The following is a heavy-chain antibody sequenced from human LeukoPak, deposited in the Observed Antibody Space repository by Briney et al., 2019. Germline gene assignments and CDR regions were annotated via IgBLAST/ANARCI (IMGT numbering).Heavy chain of an antibody. CDR1: GGSFSGYY. V-gene: IGHV4-34*01. CDR2: INHSGST. Sequence: SETLSLTCAVYGGSFSGYYWSWIRRPPGKGLEWIGEINHSGSTNYNPSLKSRVTISVDTSKIQFSLKLSSVTAADTSVYYCARQDLYYYYMDVRGKGTTVTVSS. CDR3: ARQDLYYYYMDV. J-gene: IGHJ6*03.